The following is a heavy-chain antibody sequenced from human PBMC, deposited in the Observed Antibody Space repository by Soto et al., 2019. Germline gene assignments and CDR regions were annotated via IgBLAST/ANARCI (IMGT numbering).Heavy chain of an antibody. Sequence: ASVKVSCKASGYTFTSYGISWVRQAPGQGLEWMGWISAYNGNTNYAQKLQGRVTMTTDTSTSTAYMELRSLRSDDTALYYCARGDLDYGDYVVYFQHWGQGTLVTVSS. CDR3: ARGDLDYGDYVVYFQH. CDR2: ISAYNGNT. J-gene: IGHJ1*01. D-gene: IGHD4-17*01. V-gene: IGHV1-18*01. CDR1: GYTFTSYG.